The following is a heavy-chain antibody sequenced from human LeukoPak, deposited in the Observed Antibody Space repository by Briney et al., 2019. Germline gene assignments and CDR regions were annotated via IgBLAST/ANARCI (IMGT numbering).Heavy chain of an antibody. D-gene: IGHD4-23*01. J-gene: IGHJ4*02. Sequence: PETLSLTCTVSGGSISSYYWSWIRQPPGKGLEWIGYIYYSGSTNYNPSLKSRVTISVDTSKNQFSLKLSSVTAADTAVYYCARGDYGGNSDFDYWGQGTLVTVSS. CDR3: ARGDYGGNSDFDY. V-gene: IGHV4-59*01. CDR2: IYYSGST. CDR1: GGSISSYY.